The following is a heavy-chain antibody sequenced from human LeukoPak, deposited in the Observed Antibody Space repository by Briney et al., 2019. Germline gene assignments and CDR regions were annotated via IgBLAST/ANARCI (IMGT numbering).Heavy chain of an antibody. Sequence: SETLSLTCTVSGGSISSYYWSWLRRPPGKGLEWIGYIYYSGSTNYNPSLKSRVTISVDTSKNQFSLKLSSVTAADTAVYYCARVVAAGTNYFDYWGQGTLVTVSS. J-gene: IGHJ4*02. CDR3: ARVVAAGTNYFDY. D-gene: IGHD6-13*01. V-gene: IGHV4-59*01. CDR2: IYYSGST. CDR1: GGSISSYY.